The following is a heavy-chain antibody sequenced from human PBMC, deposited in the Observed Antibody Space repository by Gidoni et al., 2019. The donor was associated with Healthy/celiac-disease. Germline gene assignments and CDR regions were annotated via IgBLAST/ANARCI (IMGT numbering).Heavy chain of an antibody. CDR3: VKGGPYYDILTGYQDAFDI. V-gene: IGHV3-64D*09. CDR2: ISSNGGST. CDR1: GSPFSSYA. D-gene: IGHD3-9*01. Sequence: EVQLVESGGGLVQSGGSRRLSRSAAGSPFSSYAMNWVRQAPGKGLEYVSAISSNGGSTYYADSVKGRFTISRDNSKNTLYLQMSSLRAEDTAVYYCVKGGPYYDILTGYQDAFDIWGQGTMVTVSS. J-gene: IGHJ3*02.